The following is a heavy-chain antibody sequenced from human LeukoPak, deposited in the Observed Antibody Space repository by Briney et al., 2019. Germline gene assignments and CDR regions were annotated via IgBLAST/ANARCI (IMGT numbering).Heavy chain of an antibody. J-gene: IGHJ4*02. D-gene: IGHD2-2*01. V-gene: IGHV4-34*01. Sequence: SETLSLTCAVYGGSFSGYYWSWIRRPPGKGLEWIGEINHSGSTNYNPSLKSRVTISVDTSKNQFSLKLSSVTAADTAVYYCARGRSYCSSTSCYYPYYFDYWGQGTLVTVSS. CDR2: INHSGST. CDR3: ARGRSYCSSTSCYYPYYFDY. CDR1: GGSFSGYY.